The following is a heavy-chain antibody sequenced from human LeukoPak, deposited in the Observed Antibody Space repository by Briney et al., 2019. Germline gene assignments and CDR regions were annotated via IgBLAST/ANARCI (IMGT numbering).Heavy chain of an antibody. CDR1: GESISGFY. Sequence: SETLSLTCTVSGESISGFYWNWIRQPPGKGLEWIGYIYYSGSTNYNPSLKSRVTLSLDTSKNQLSLKLSSVTAADTAVYYCARETTMVLDYWGQGTLVTVSS. D-gene: IGHD5-18*01. CDR2: IYYSGST. CDR3: ARETTMVLDY. V-gene: IGHV4-59*01. J-gene: IGHJ4*02.